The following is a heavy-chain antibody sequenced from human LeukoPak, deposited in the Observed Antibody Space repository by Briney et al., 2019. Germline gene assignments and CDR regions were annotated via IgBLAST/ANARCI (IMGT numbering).Heavy chain of an antibody. CDR2: ISYDGSEK. V-gene: IGHV3-30-3*01. J-gene: IGHJ4*02. CDR3: AMIAVTGTGGPFDY. CDR1: GFTFSSYR. D-gene: IGHD6-19*01. Sequence: GGSLRLSCAASGFTFSSYRMHWVRQAPGKGLEWLAIISYDGSEKYYADSVKGRFTISRDNSKNTLYMEMNSLRPEDTAVYYCAMIAVTGTGGPFDYWGQGTLVTVSS.